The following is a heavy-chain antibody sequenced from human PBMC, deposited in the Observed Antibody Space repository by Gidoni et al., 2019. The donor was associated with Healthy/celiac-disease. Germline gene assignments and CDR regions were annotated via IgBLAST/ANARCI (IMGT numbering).Heavy chain of an antibody. J-gene: IGHJ6*02. CDR2: INHSGST. D-gene: IGHD2-15*01. CDR1: GGSFSGYY. Sequence: QVQLQQWGAGLLKPSETLSLTCAVYGGSFSGYYWSWLRQPPGKGLEWIGEINHSGSTNYNPSLKSRVTISVDTSKNQFSLKLSSVTAADTAVYYCASAQNIVVVVAATPYYYYGMDVWGQGTTVTVSS. V-gene: IGHV4-34*01. CDR3: ASAQNIVVVVAATPYYYYGMDV.